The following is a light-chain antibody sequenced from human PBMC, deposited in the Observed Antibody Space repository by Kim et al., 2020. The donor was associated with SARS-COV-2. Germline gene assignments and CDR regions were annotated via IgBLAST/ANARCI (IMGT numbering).Light chain of an antibody. CDR1: QSVLYMRKHRND. V-gene: IGKV4-1*01. CDR3: QQYYSTFPIT. Sequence: TITCRSSQSVLYMRKHRNDWAWYQQKWGQPPKFLIYWASTRHSGVPDRFSGSGSETNFTLTISGLQAEDVAMYYCQQYYSTFPITFGQGTRLEIK. J-gene: IGKJ5*01. CDR2: WAS.